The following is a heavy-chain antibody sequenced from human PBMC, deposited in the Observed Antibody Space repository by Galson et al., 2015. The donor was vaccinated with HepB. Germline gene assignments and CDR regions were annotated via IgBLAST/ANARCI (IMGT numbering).Heavy chain of an antibody. D-gene: IGHD1-26*01. V-gene: IGHV1-69*13. Sequence: SVKVSCKASGGTFSSYAISWVRQAPGQGLEWMGGIIPIFGTANYAQKFQGRVTITADESTSTAYMELSSLRSEDTAVYYCARERRSGSSGGIEDYWGQGTLVTVSS. CDR1: GGTFSSYA. CDR2: IIPIFGTA. J-gene: IGHJ4*02. CDR3: ARERRSGSSGGIEDY.